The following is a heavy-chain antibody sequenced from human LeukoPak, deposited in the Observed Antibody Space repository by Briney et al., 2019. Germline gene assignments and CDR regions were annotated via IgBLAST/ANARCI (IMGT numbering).Heavy chain of an antibody. V-gene: IGHV3-21*01. CDR1: GLTFSNYS. J-gene: IGHJ4*02. CDR3: ASWGRAAAGTPY. Sequence: GGSLRLSCAASGLTFSNYSMNWVRQAPGKGLEWVSSISYSSTYIYYADSVKGRFTISRHNAKNSLYLQMNSLRAEDTAVYYCASWGRAAAGTPYWGQGTLVTVSS. CDR2: ISYSSTYI. D-gene: IGHD6-13*01.